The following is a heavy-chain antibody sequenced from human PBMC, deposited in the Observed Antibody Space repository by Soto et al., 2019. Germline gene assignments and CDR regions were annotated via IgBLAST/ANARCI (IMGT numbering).Heavy chain of an antibody. D-gene: IGHD6-19*01. CDR2: FYSSGSI. CDR1: GYSITAGGYY. V-gene: IGHV4-31*03. Sequence: TSETLSLTCFVSGYSITAGGYYWSWIRHHPGKGLEWIGSFYSSGSIIYNPSLRSRVSISGDTSSNQFSMSLTSVTAADTARYYCARMYSSGSGWFHPWGQGTLGTVPS. J-gene: IGHJ5*02. CDR3: ARMYSSGSGWFHP.